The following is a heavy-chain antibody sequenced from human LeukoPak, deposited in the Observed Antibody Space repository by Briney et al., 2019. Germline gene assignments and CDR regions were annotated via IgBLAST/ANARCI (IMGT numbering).Heavy chain of an antibody. CDR3: ARGGVDTAMAPTNYYYYYMDV. CDR1: GYTFTGYY. V-gene: IGHV1-2*02. CDR2: INPNSGGT. Sequence: ASVNVSCKASGYTFTGYYMHWVRQAPGQGLEWMGWINPNSGGTNYAQKFQGRVTMTRDTSISTAYMELSRLRSDDTAVYYCARGGVDTAMAPTNYYYYYMDVWGKGTTVTVSS. J-gene: IGHJ6*03. D-gene: IGHD5-18*01.